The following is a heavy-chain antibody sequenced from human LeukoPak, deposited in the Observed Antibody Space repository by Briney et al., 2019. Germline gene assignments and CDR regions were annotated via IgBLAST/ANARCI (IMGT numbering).Heavy chain of an antibody. CDR3: ARIHPTLYGGNGEYDY. Sequence: SETPSLTCTVSGGSISSGGYYWGWIRQPSGKGLEWIGYIYHSGSTYYNPSLKSRVTISVDRSKNQFSLKLSSVTAADTAVYYGARIHPTLYGGNGEYDYWGQGTLVTVSS. D-gene: IGHD4-23*01. CDR1: GGSISSGGYY. V-gene: IGHV4-30-2*01. CDR2: IYHSGST. J-gene: IGHJ4*02.